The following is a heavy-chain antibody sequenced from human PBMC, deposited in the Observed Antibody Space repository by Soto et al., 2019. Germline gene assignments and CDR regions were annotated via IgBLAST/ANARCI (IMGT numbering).Heavy chain of an antibody. J-gene: IGHJ5*02. CDR2: IKQDGSEK. D-gene: IGHD1-26*01. CDR3: ARGGIVGAQNWFDP. V-gene: IGHV3-7*05. Sequence: ESGGGLVQPGGSLRLSCAASGFTFSSYWMSWVRQAPGKGLEWVANIKQDGSEKYYVDSVKGRFTISRDNAQNSLYLQMNSLRAEDTAVYYCARGGIVGAQNWFDPWGQGTLVTVSS. CDR1: GFTFSSYW.